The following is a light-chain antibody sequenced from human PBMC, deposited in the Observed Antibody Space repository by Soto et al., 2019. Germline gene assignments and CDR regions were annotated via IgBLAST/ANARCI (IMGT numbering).Light chain of an antibody. CDR3: QQRSNWPPVT. J-gene: IGKJ4*01. Sequence: EIVLTQSPGTLSLSPGERATLSCRASQSVSSSYLAWYQQKPGQAPRLLIYGISTRATGIPDRFSGSGSGTDFTLTISSLDPEDFAVYYCQQRSNWPPVTFGGGTKVDIK. V-gene: IGKV3D-20*02. CDR1: QSVSSSY. CDR2: GIS.